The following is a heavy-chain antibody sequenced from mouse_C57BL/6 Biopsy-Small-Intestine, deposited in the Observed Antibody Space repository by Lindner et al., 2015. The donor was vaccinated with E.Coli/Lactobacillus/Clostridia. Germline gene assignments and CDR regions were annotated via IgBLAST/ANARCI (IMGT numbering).Heavy chain of an antibody. J-gene: IGHJ2*01. V-gene: IGHV1-18*01. CDR2: LILTMGGT. CDR1: GYTFTDYN. CDR3: ARAYYSNWAIFDY. D-gene: IGHD2-5*01. Sequence: VQLQESGPELVKPGASVKIPCKASGYTFTDYNMDVGEAEPVERALSGLEILILTMGGTIYNQKFKGKATLTVDKSSSTAYMELRSLTSEDTAVYYCARAYYSNWAIFDYWGQGTTLTVSS.